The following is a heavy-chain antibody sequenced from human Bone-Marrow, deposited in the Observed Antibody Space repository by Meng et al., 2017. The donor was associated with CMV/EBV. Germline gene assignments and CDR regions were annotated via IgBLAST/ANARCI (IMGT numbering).Heavy chain of an antibody. V-gene: IGHV3-49*04. Sequence: GESLKISCTASGFTFGDYAMSWVRQAPGKGLEWVGFIRSKAYGGTTEYAASVKGRFTISRDDSKSIAYLQMNSLKTEDTAVYYCTRVSLDIVVVPAAKPYYYYYGMDVWGQRTTVTVSS. CDR1: GFTFGDYA. D-gene: IGHD2-2*01. CDR2: IRSKAYGGTT. J-gene: IGHJ6*02. CDR3: TRVSLDIVVVPAAKPYYYYYGMDV.